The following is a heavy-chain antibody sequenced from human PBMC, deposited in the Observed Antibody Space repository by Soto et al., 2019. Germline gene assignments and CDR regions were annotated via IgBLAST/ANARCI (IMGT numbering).Heavy chain of an antibody. V-gene: IGHV3-53*04. Sequence: GGSLRLSCAASGFTVSSNYMSWVRQAPGKGLEWVSVIYSGGSTYYADSVKGRFTISRHNSKNTLYLQMNSLRAEDTAVYYCARLMGSSFFYYFDYWGQGTLVTVSS. CDR3: ARLMGSSFFYYFDY. D-gene: IGHD6-6*01. CDR2: IYSGGST. CDR1: GFTVSSNY. J-gene: IGHJ4*02.